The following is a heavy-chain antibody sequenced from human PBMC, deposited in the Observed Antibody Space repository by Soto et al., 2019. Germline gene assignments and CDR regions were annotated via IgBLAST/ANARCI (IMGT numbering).Heavy chain of an antibody. Sequence: GGSLRLSCAASGFTFSSYAMSWVRQAPGKGLEWVSAISGSGGSTYYADSVKGRFTISRDNSKNTLYLQMNSLRAEDTAVYYCAKNGRDTTLTTLDYWAQGTLVTVSS. CDR3: AKNGRDTTLTTLDY. CDR2: ISGSGGST. J-gene: IGHJ4*02. CDR1: GFTFSSYA. D-gene: IGHD4-17*01. V-gene: IGHV3-23*01.